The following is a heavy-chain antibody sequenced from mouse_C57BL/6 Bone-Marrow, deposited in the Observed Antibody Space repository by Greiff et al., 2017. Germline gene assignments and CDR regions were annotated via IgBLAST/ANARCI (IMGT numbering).Heavy chain of an antibody. CDR2: ISTGGGST. D-gene: IGHD4-1*02. J-gene: IGHJ2*01. CDR1: GFTFSDYY. CDR3: ARRTFNCFFDY. V-gene: IGHV5-12*01. Sequence: LQQSGGGLVQPGGSLKLSCAASGFTFSDYYMYWVRQTPEKRLEWVAYISTGGGSTSYPDTVKGRFTISRDNATTTLYLQSSRLKSEDTAMYYCARRTFNCFFDYWGQGTTLTVSS.